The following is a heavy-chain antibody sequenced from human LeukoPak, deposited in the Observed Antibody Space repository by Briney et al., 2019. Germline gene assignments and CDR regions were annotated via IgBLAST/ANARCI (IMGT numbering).Heavy chain of an antibody. D-gene: IGHD6-25*01. Sequence: GGSLRLSCAASGFTFSSYWVHWVRQAPEKGLVWVSRINGDGSSTSYADSVKGRFTISRDNAKNTLYLQMTSLRVEDTAVYYCAAVVRSGSPFDYWGQGTLVTVSS. CDR2: INGDGSST. CDR1: GFTFSSYW. J-gene: IGHJ4*02. V-gene: IGHV3-74*01. CDR3: AAVVRSGSPFDY.